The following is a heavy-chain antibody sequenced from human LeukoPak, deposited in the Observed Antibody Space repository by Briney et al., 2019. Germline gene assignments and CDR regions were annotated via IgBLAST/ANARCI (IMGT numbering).Heavy chain of an antibody. Sequence: GRSLRLSCAASGFTFSSYALHWVRQAPGKGLEWGAVISYDGINKYYADSVKGRFTISRDNSKNTLYLQMNSLRAEDTAVYYCARRITMIAIDAFDIWGQGTMVTVSS. CDR2: ISYDGINK. CDR1: GFTFSSYA. D-gene: IGHD3-22*01. J-gene: IGHJ3*02. CDR3: ARRITMIAIDAFDI. V-gene: IGHV3-30*04.